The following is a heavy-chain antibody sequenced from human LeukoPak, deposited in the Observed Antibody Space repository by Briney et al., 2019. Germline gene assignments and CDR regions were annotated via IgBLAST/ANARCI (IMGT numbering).Heavy chain of an antibody. J-gene: IGHJ4*02. Sequence: GGSLRLSCAASGFTFSGSAMHWVRQASGKGLEWVGRIRSKANSYATAYAASVKGRFTISRDDSKNTLYLQMNSLKTEDTAVYYCTTDRPERSDYEGKYYFDYWGQGTLVTVSS. CDR1: GFTFSGSA. CDR2: IRSKANSYAT. D-gene: IGHD5-12*01. CDR3: TTDRPERSDYEGKYYFDY. V-gene: IGHV3-73*01.